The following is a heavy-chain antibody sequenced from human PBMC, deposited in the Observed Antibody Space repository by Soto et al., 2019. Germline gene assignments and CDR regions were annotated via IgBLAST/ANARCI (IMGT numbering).Heavy chain of an antibody. CDR1: GYTFTSYG. D-gene: IGHD1-1*01. V-gene: IGHV1-18*01. CDR2: ISAHNGNT. CDR3: ARGRYGDY. Sequence: QVHLVQSGAEVKKPGASVKVSCKGSGYTFTSYGITWVRQAPGQGLEWMGWISAHNGNTNYAQKTQGRVTVTRDTSTSTAYMELRGLRSADTAVYYGARGRYGDYWGQGAVVTASS. J-gene: IGHJ4*02.